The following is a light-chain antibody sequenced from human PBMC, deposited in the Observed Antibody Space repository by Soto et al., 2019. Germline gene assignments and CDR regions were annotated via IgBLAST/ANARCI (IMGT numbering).Light chain of an antibody. CDR1: QDISSY. CDR3: QQSYKTPWT. J-gene: IGKJ1*01. Sequence: DIQMTQSPSYLSASLGDRVTITCRANQDISSYLIWYQHKLGQAPKLLIHAASTLASGVPSRFSGSESGTDFTLTISGLEHEDSATYYCQQSYKTPWTFGQGTKVEIK. V-gene: IGKV1-39*01. CDR2: AAS.